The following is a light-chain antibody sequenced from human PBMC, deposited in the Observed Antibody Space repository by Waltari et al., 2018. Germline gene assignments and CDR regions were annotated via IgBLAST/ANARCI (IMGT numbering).Light chain of an antibody. Sequence: SYELTQPPSVSVSPGQTARIACTGDAFPTQYVYWHQQKTGQAPVVVISQDSERPSGIPERFSGSTSGTTGTLTISGVQAEDEADYYCQSADSSDTYVLFGGGTKVTVL. CDR3: QSADSSDTYVL. J-gene: IGLJ3*02. CDR1: AFPTQY. V-gene: IGLV3-25*03. CDR2: QDS.